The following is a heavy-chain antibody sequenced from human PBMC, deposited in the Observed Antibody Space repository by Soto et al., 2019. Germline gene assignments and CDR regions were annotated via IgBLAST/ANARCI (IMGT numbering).Heavy chain of an antibody. Sequence: EVQLVESGGDLVQRGGSLRLSCVASGFTFSVYSMNWVRQAPGQGLEWFSYITSDTKTIKYADSVKGRFTISRDNAKNSVYLQMNSLRDEDTAVYYCARSVEGNFDYWGQGTVVTVSS. J-gene: IGHJ4*02. CDR1: GFTFSVYS. D-gene: IGHD6-19*01. V-gene: IGHV3-48*02. CDR2: ITSDTKTI. CDR3: ARSVEGNFDY.